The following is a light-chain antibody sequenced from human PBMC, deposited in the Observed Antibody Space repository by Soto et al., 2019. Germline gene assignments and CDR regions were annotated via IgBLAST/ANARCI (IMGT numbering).Light chain of an antibody. J-gene: IGKJ1*01. CDR2: DAS. CDR3: LQYYNFSWT. CDR1: QTISTW. Sequence: DIQMTQSPATLSASVGDRVTITCRASQTISTWLAWYQHKPGKAPNLLIYDASTLMSGVPSRFSGGGSGTHFTLTISSLQPDDFASYFCLQYYNFSWTFGQGTKVDI. V-gene: IGKV1-5*01.